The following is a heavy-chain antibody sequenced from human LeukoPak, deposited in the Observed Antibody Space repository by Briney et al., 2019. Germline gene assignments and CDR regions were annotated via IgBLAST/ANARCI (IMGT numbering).Heavy chain of an antibody. CDR2: INQDGSDK. V-gene: IGHV3-7*05. Sequence: GGSLRLSCAASAFTFSSSWMSWVRQAPGKGVEWVANINQDGSDKYYVDSVKGRFTISRDNAKNSLYLQMNSLRAEDTAVYYCAREPAAGRGDWFDPWGQGTLVTVSS. CDR3: AREPAAGRGDWFDP. CDR1: AFTFSSSW. D-gene: IGHD6-13*01. J-gene: IGHJ5*02.